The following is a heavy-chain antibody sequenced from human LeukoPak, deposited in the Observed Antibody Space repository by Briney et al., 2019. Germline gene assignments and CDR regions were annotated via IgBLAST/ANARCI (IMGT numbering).Heavy chain of an antibody. CDR1: GXSFTSYW. CDR2: IDPSDSYT. D-gene: IGHD3-10*01. Sequence: GESLRISCKGSGXSFTSYWSSWVRQMPGKGLEWMGRIDPSDSYTNYSPSFQGHVTISADKSISTAYLQWSSLKASDTAMYYCAREYYYGSVGYYGMDVWGQGTTVTVSS. CDR3: AREYYYGSVGYYGMDV. J-gene: IGHJ6*02. V-gene: IGHV5-10-1*01.